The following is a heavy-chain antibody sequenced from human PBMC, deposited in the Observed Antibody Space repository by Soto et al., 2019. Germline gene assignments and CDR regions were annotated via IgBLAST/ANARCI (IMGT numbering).Heavy chain of an antibody. V-gene: IGHV1-46*03. CDR2: INPSGGST. Sequence: QVQLVQSGAEVKKPGASVTVSCKASGYTFTSYYIHWVRQAPGQGLEWMGIINPSGGSTSYAQKFQGRVTMTRDTSTSTVYMEVSGLRSEDTAEYYCASDQEPSTLYYDYYYMDVWGKGTTVTVSS. J-gene: IGHJ6*03. CDR3: ASDQEPSTLYYDYYYMDV. CDR1: GYTFTSYY.